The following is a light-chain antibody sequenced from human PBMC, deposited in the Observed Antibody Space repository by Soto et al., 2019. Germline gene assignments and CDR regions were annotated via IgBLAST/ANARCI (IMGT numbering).Light chain of an antibody. CDR1: QSVSSNF. CDR3: RQYGRSLELA. J-gene: IGKJ4*01. CDR2: GAS. Sequence: EIVLTQSPGTLSLSPGERATLSCRASQSVSSNFLAWYQEKPGQAPRLLIYGASSRATGIPDRFSGSGSGTDFTLTISRLEPEDFAVYYCRQYGRSLELAFGGGTKVDIK. V-gene: IGKV3-20*01.